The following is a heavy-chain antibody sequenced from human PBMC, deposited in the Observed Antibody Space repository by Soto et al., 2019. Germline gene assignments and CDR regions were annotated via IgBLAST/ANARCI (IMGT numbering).Heavy chain of an antibody. CDR1: GGSINTGDYY. CDR2: IYYSGTT. J-gene: IGHJ6*02. Sequence: PSETLSLTCTVSGGSINTGDYYWTWIRQPRGNGLEWIGYIYYSGTTYYNPSLKSRVSLSLDTSKNHFSLRLTSVTAADTAVYYCASGVDFEGFSPYGMDAWVQGTTVKVYS. D-gene: IGHD3-3*01. CDR3: ASGVDFEGFSPYGMDA. V-gene: IGHV4-30-4*01.